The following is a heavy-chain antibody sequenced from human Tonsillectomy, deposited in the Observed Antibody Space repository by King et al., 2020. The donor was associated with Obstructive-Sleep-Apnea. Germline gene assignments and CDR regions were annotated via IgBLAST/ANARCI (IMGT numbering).Heavy chain of an antibody. Sequence: VQLVESGGGLVKPGGSLRLSCAASGFTFSSYSMNWVRQAPGKGLEWVSSISSSSSYIYYADSVKGRFTISRDNAKNSLYLQMNSLRAEDTAVYYCARAGIVGADAFDIWGQGTMVTVSS. J-gene: IGHJ3*02. CDR2: ISSSSSYI. CDR1: GFTFSSYS. CDR3: ARAGIVGADAFDI. V-gene: IGHV3-21*01. D-gene: IGHD1-26*01.